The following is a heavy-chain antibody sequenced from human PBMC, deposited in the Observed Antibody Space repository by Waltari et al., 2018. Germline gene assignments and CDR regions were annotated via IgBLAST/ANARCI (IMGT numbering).Heavy chain of an antibody. CDR1: GYIFPHYA. V-gene: IGHV7-4-1*02. Sequence: QVQLVQSGSELKKPGASVKVSCKASGYIFPHYARTWVRQAPGQGLEWMGWISTNTGTPTFAQGFTGRFVFSLDTSVSTAYLQISSLKAEDTAVYYCARGIQLWGRGSWYFDDWGQGTLVTVSS. CDR2: ISTNTGTP. CDR3: ARGIQLWGRGSWYFDD. D-gene: IGHD5-18*01. J-gene: IGHJ4*02.